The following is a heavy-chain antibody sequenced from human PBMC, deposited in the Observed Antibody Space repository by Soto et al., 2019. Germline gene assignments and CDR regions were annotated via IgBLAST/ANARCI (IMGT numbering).Heavy chain of an antibody. V-gene: IGHV1-69*01. CDR1: GGSFSDFA. CDR2: VIPIFGTP. Sequence: QVQLVQPGPEVRRPGSSVKVSCKASGGSFSDFAISWVRQAPGQGLEWMGGVIPIFGTPKYAQKFQGRITIIADEHTNTAYMELSSLTSEDTAVYYCARDGRGGTCFPKWFDPWGQGTLVTVSS. D-gene: IGHD2-15*01. J-gene: IGHJ5*02. CDR3: ARDGRGGTCFPKWFDP.